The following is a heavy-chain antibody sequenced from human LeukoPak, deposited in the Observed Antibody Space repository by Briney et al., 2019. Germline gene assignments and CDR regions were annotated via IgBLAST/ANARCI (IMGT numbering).Heavy chain of an antibody. V-gene: IGHV1-18*01. D-gene: IGHD3-3*01. Sequence: ASVKVSCNASGYTFTSYGISWVRQAPGPGHEWMGLISAYNGNTNYAQKLQCRVTMTTEKSRSTAYMELRSLRSDDRAVYYCARDSPYDRGRFLEWPAWGQGTLVTVS. CDR1: GYTFTSYG. CDR2: ISAYNGNT. J-gene: IGHJ5*02. CDR3: ARDSPYDRGRFLEWPA.